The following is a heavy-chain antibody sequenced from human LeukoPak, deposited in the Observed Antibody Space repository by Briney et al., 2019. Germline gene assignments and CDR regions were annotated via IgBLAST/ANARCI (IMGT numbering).Heavy chain of an antibody. V-gene: IGHV4-38-2*02. D-gene: IGHD4-17*01. CDR3: ARGDYETSFDY. CDR1: GYSISSGYY. J-gene: IGHJ4*02. Sequence: SETLSLTCTVSGYSISSGYYWGWIRQPPGKGLEWIGSIYHSGSTYYNPSLKSRVTISVDTSKNQFSLKLSSVTAADTAVYYCARGDYETSFDYWGQGTLVTVSS. CDR2: IYHSGST.